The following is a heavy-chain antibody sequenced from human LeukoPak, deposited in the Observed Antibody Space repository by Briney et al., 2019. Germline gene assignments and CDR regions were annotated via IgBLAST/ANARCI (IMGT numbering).Heavy chain of an antibody. J-gene: IGHJ4*02. Sequence: PGGSLRLSCAASGFTFSNYAMSWVRQAPGKGLGWVSSISGGGGSTYYADSVKGRFTISRDNSKNTLYLQMNSLRAEDTAVYYCARDPAYDSSGYYVYWGQGTLVTVSS. V-gene: IGHV3-23*01. CDR3: ARDPAYDSSGYYVY. CDR2: ISGGGGST. CDR1: GFTFSNYA. D-gene: IGHD3-22*01.